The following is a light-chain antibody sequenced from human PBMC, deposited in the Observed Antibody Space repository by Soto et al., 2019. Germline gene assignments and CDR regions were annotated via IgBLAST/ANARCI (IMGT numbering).Light chain of an antibody. CDR3: ASWNDSLRNVV. CDR2: RND. Sequence: QSVLTQPPSTSGAPGQRVAISCSGSSPNIGSNFVYWYQHLPGRAPRLLILRNDQRPSGVPDRFSGYKSGTSASLAISGLRSEDDAEYYCASWNDSLRNVVFGGGTKLTVL. V-gene: IGLV1-47*01. J-gene: IGLJ2*01. CDR1: SPNIGSNF.